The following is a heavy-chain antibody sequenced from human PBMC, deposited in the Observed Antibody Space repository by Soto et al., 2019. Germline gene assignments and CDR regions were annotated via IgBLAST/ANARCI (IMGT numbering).Heavy chain of an antibody. CDR2: IDCDDDK. Sequence: ASGPRLANPTQALTLTCTFSGFSLSTRGMRVSWIRQPPGKALEWIARIDCDDDKFYNTSLKTRLTTSKDSSKNQVVLTMTNMDPVDTATYYCARMFHCSGGTCPFDYWGQGALVTVSS. D-gene: IGHD2-15*01. V-gene: IGHV2-70*04. CDR3: ARMFHCSGGTCPFDY. J-gene: IGHJ4*02. CDR1: GFSLSTRGMR.